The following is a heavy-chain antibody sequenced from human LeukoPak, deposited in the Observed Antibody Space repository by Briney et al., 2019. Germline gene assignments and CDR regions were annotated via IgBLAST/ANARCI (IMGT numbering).Heavy chain of an antibody. CDR2: IYSGADT. Sequence: GGSLRLSCAASGFIVSSNHMSWVRQAPGKGLEWVSIIYSGADTYYADSVKGRFTVSRDNFKNTVHLQMNSLRAEDTAVYYCARGAAGGSGGIDYWGQGTLVTVSS. CDR3: ARGAAGGSGGIDY. CDR1: GFIVSSNH. D-gene: IGHD6-13*01. J-gene: IGHJ4*02. V-gene: IGHV3-53*01.